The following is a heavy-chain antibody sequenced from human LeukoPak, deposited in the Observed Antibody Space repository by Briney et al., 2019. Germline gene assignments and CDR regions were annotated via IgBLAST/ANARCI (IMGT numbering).Heavy chain of an antibody. CDR1: GGTFSSYA. CDR2: IIPILGIA. J-gene: IGHJ6*03. D-gene: IGHD3-3*01. V-gene: IGHV1-69*04. CDR3: ARMSPTGPYYDFWSGYRDYYYYMDV. Sequence: GASVKVSCKASGGTFSSYAISWVRQAPGQGLEWMGRIIPILGIANYAQKFQGRVTITADKSTSTAYMELSSLRSDDTAVYYCARMSPTGPYYDFWSGYRDYYYYMDVWGKGTTVTVSS.